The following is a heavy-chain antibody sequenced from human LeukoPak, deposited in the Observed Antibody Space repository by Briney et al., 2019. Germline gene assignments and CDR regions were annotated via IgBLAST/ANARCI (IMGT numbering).Heavy chain of an antibody. CDR1: GYTFTSYG. D-gene: IGHD3-9*01. V-gene: IGHV1-18*01. CDR3: ARLTSYDILTGTLFYYYYGMDV. Sequence: ASVKVSCKASGYTFTSYGISWVRQAPGQGLEWMGWISAYNGNTNYAQKLQGRVTMTTDTSTSTAYMELRSLRSDDTAVYYCARLTSYDILTGTLFYYYYGMDVWGQGTTVTVSS. CDR2: ISAYNGNT. J-gene: IGHJ6*02.